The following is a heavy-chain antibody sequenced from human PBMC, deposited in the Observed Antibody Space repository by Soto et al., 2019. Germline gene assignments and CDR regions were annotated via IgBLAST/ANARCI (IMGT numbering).Heavy chain of an antibody. J-gene: IGHJ2*01. V-gene: IGHV4-31*03. Sequence: QVQLQESGPGLVKPSQTLSLTCTVSGGSISSGGYYWSWIRQHPGKGLEWIGYIYYSGSTYYNPSLKSRVTISVDTSKNHFSLKLSSVTAADTAVYYCARDRHWDRYWYFDLWGRGTLVTVSS. CDR2: IYYSGST. CDR1: GGSISSGGYY. D-gene: IGHD7-27*01. CDR3: ARDRHWDRYWYFDL.